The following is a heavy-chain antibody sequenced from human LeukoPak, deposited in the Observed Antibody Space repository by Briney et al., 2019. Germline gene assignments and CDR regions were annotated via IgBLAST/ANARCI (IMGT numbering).Heavy chain of an antibody. V-gene: IGHV3-74*03. Sequence: PGGSLRLSCAASGFTFSSHWMHWVRQAPGKGLVWVSRINGDGSNTTYADSVEGRFTISRDNAKNTLYLQMNSLRAEDTAVYHCARSKGWYSTDAFDIWGQGTMVTVSS. CDR2: INGDGSNT. CDR1: GFTFSSHW. CDR3: ARSKGWYSTDAFDI. D-gene: IGHD6-19*01. J-gene: IGHJ3*02.